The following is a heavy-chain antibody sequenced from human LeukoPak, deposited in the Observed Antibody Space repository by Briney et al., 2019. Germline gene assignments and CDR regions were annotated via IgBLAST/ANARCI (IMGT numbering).Heavy chain of an antibody. Sequence: SETLSLTCTVSGGSISGYYWSWIRQPPGKGLEWIGYIYYSGSTNYNPSLKSRVTISVDTSKNQFSLKLSSVTAADTAVYYCARVQAGYSYGYDYWGQGTLVTVSS. D-gene: IGHD5-18*01. V-gene: IGHV4-59*01. J-gene: IGHJ4*02. CDR1: GGSISGYY. CDR3: ARVQAGYSYGYDY. CDR2: IYYSGST.